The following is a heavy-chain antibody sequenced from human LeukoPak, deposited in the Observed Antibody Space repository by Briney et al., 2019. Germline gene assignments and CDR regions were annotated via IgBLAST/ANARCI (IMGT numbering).Heavy chain of an antibody. CDR1: RFSFSSHW. CDR2: ISGSGGST. J-gene: IGHJ4*02. CDR3: AKGQSAADY. Sequence: GGSLRLSCVASRFSFSSHWMTWVRQAPGKGLEWVSAISGSGGSTYYADSVKGRFTISRDNSKNTLYLQMNSLRAEDTAVYYCAKGQSAADYWGQGTLVTVSS. V-gene: IGHV3-23*01. D-gene: IGHD2-2*01.